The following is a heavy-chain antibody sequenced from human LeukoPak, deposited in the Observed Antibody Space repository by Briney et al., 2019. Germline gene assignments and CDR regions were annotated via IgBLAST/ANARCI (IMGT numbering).Heavy chain of an antibody. D-gene: IGHD1-7*01. CDR2: IKQDGSEK. CDR3: ATSRTFDY. V-gene: IGHV3-7*01. J-gene: IGHJ4*02. Sequence: GGSLRLSCAVSGLTFSSSWMDWVRQAPGKGLEWVANIKQDGSEKYYVDSVKGRFTISRDNAENSLYLQMNSLRAEDTAVYYCATSRTFDYWGQGTLVTVSS. CDR1: GLTFSSSW.